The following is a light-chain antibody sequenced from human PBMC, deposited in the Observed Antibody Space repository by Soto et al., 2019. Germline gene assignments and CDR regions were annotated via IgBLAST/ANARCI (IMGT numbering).Light chain of an antibody. CDR1: QSISSY. J-gene: IGKJ2*01. V-gene: IGKV1-39*01. Sequence: DIQMTQSPSSLSSSVGDRVTITGRASQSISSYFNWYQQKPGKAPKLLIYAASSLQSGVPSSFSGSGSGTDFTLTISSLQPEDFATYYGQQSYSTPGTCGQGSKLESK. CDR2: AAS. CDR3: QQSYSTPGT.